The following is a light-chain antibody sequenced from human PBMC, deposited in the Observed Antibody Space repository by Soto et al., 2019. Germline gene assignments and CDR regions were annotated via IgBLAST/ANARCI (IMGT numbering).Light chain of an antibody. Sequence: EIVMTQSPATLSVSPGERATLSCRASQSVSSNLAWYQQEPGQAPRLLIYGASTRATDVPARFSGSGSGTEFTLTISSLQSEDFAVYYCQQYNNWPETFGQGTKVDIK. CDR1: QSVSSN. J-gene: IGKJ1*01. CDR3: QQYNNWPET. V-gene: IGKV3-15*01. CDR2: GAS.